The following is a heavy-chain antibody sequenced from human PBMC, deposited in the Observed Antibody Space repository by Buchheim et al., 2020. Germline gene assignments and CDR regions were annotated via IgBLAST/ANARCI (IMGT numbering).Heavy chain of an antibody. J-gene: IGHJ4*02. V-gene: IGHV3-33*01. CDR2: IWYDGSKT. CDR1: GFSFSSNG. CDR3: TRDLMGSIAEYFDY. D-gene: IGHD2-8*01. Sequence: QVQLVESGGGVVQPGRSLRLSCEASGFSFSSNGMHWFRQAPGKGLEWVAVIWYDGSKTYYADSVKGRFTISRDNSKNTLFLQMNSLRVEDTAVYYCTRDLMGSIAEYFDYWGQGTL.